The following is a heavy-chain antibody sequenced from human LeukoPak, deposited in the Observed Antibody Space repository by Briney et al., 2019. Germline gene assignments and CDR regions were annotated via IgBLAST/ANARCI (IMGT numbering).Heavy chain of an antibody. J-gene: IGHJ4*02. CDR3: ARGRSYGDYPDYFDY. CDR2: IIPIFGTA. CDR1: GYTFTSYD. Sequence: SVKVSCKASGYTFTSYDINWVRQAPGQGLEWMGRIIPIFGTANYAQKFQGRVTITTDESTSTAYMELSSLRSEDTAVYYCARGRSYGDYPDYFDYWGQGTRVTVSS. V-gene: IGHV1-69*05. D-gene: IGHD4-17*01.